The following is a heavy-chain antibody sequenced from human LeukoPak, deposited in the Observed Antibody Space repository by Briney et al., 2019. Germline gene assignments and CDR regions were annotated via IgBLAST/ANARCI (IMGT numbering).Heavy chain of an antibody. CDR1: GFTFSSYG. Sequence: PGGSLRLSCAASGFTFSSYGMHWVRQAPGKGLELVAIIWNYGSNEYYADSVKGRFTISRDNSKNTLYLQMNILRVEDTAVYYCARDREAAADLGYWGQGTLVTVSS. D-gene: IGHD6-13*01. V-gene: IGHV3-33*01. CDR3: ARDREAAADLGY. J-gene: IGHJ4*02. CDR2: IWNYGSNE.